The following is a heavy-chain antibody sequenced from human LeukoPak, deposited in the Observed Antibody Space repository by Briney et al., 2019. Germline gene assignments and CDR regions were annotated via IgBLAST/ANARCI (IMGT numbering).Heavy chain of an antibody. V-gene: IGHV4-34*01. CDR1: GGSFSGYY. Sequence: SETLSLTCAVYGGSFSGYYWSWIRQPPGKGLEWIGEINHSGSTNYNPSLKSRVTISVDTSKNQFSLKLSSVTAADTAVYYCARAMSMYSSGWDYYYGMDVWGQGTTVTVSS. D-gene: IGHD6-19*01. CDR3: ARAMSMYSSGWDYYYGMDV. CDR2: INHSGST. J-gene: IGHJ6*02.